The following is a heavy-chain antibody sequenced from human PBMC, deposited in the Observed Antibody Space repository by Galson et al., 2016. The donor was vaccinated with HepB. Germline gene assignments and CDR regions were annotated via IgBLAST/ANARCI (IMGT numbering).Heavy chain of an antibody. CDR3: ARVWDNSGWYVNRFDA. V-gene: IGHV3-11*04. CDR2: ISSSSSII. Sequence: SLRLSCAASGFTFSNYYMTWIRQAPGKGLEWVSHISSSSSIIYQTDYAKGRFTISRDNAKNALYLQMNSLRGEDTAVYYCARVWDNSGWYVNRFDAWGQGTLVAVSS. D-gene: IGHD6-19*01. J-gene: IGHJ5*02. CDR1: GFTFSNYY.